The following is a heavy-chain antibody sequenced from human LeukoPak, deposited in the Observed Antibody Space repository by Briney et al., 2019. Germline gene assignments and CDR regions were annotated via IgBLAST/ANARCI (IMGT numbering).Heavy chain of an antibody. V-gene: IGHV3-30*04. J-gene: IGHJ4*02. D-gene: IGHD6-19*01. Sequence: GGSLRLSCAASGFTFSSYAMHWVRQAPGKGLEWVAVISYDGSNKYYADSVKGRFTISRDNSKNTLYLQMNSLRAEDTAVYYCARDRSGWSKFDYWGQGTLVTVSS. CDR3: ARDRSGWSKFDY. CDR2: ISYDGSNK. CDR1: GFTFSSYA.